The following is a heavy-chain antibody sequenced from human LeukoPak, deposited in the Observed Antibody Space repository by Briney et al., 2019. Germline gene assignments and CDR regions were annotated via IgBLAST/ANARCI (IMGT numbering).Heavy chain of an antibody. V-gene: IGHV3-30*18. J-gene: IGHJ4*02. D-gene: IGHD4-17*01. Sequence: PGGSLRLSSAASGFTYSSYGMHWVRQAPGKGLEWVAVISYDGSNKYYADSVKGRFTISRDNSKNTLYLQMNSLRAEDTAVYYCAKDPEDYGDYMYYFDYWGQGTLVTVSS. CDR1: GFTYSSYG. CDR2: ISYDGSNK. CDR3: AKDPEDYGDYMYYFDY.